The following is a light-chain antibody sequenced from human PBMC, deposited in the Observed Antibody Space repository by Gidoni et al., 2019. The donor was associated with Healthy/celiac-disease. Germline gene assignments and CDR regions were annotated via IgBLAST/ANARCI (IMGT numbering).Light chain of an antibody. CDR1: QSGSSN. Sequence: IVITHSPATLSVSPGERATLSCRASQSGSSNLAWYQQKPGQATRLLIYGASTRATGIPARLSGSGSGTEFNLTISSLQSEDFAVYYCQQYNNWPLTFGGGTKVEIK. V-gene: IGKV3-15*01. J-gene: IGKJ4*01. CDR2: GAS. CDR3: QQYNNWPLT.